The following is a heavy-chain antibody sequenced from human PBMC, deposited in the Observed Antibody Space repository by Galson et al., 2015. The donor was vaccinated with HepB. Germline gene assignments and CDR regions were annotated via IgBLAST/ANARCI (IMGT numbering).Heavy chain of an antibody. CDR3: AREGKYYDFDY. CDR1: GFTFSSYA. V-gene: IGHV3-30-3*01. J-gene: IGHJ4*02. D-gene: IGHD3-10*01. Sequence: SLRLSCAASGFTFSSYAMHWVRQAPGKGLEWVAVISYDGSNKYYADSVKGRFTISRDNSKNTLYLQMNSLRAEDTAVYYCAREGKYYDFDYWGQGTLVTVSS. CDR2: ISYDGSNK.